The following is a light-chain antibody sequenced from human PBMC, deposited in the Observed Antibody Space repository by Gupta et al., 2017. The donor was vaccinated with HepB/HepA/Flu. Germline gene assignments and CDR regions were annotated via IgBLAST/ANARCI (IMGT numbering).Light chain of an antibody. CDR3: TAWDDSLKGRV. J-gene: IGLJ3*02. V-gene: IGLV1-44*01. CDR1: SSNIGTNT. Sequence: QSVLTQPPSASGTPGQRVTVSCSGGSSNIGTNTVHWYQQLPGTAPKLLIYTNNQRPSGVPDRFSGSKSGTSASLAISGLQSEDEADYYCTAWDDSLKGRVFGGGTKVTVL. CDR2: TNN.